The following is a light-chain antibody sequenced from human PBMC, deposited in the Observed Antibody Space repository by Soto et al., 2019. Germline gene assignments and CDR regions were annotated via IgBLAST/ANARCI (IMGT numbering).Light chain of an antibody. CDR1: QSISNS. CDR2: GAS. J-gene: IGKJ5*01. CDR3: QQSYSIPTT. V-gene: IGKV1-39*01. Sequence: DLQMTQSPSSLSASVGDRVTITCRASQSISNSLNWYQQKPGKAPTLLIYGASSLQSGAPSRFSGNGSGTDFTLTISSLQPEDFATYYCQQSYSIPTTFGQGTRLEIK.